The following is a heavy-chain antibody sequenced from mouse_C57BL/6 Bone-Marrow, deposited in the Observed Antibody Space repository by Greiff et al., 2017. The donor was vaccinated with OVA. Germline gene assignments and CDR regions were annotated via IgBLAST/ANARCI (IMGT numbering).Heavy chain of an antibody. Sequence: QVQLQQSGAELVRPGTSVKLSCKASGYTFTNYWIGWAKQRPGHGLELIGDIYPGGGYTNYNEKFKGKATLTAYKSSRTAYMQFSSLTSEDSAIYYCARWWVRAMDYWGQGTSVTVSS. D-gene: IGHD1-1*02. J-gene: IGHJ4*01. CDR1: GYTFTNYW. CDR3: ARWWVRAMDY. CDR2: IYPGGGYT. V-gene: IGHV1-63*01.